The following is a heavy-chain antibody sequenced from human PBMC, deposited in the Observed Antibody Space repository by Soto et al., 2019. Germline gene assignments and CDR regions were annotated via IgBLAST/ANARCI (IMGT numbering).Heavy chain of an antibody. J-gene: IGHJ4*02. D-gene: IGHD3-10*01. Sequence: QVQLVQSGAEVTKPGSSVTVSCTASGDTFSRSTLSWVRQAPGQRLEWMGRIIPMLGMSNSALKFQGRLTISADKSTKKVYMLLNSLRSDDTAVYYCATSYGSGSAHFDSWGQGTLVTVSS. CDR3: ATSYGSGSAHFDS. CDR2: IIPMLGMS. CDR1: GDTFSRST. V-gene: IGHV1-69*02.